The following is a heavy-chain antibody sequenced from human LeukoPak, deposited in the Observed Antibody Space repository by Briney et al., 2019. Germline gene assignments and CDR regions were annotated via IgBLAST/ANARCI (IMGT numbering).Heavy chain of an antibody. D-gene: IGHD6-13*01. CDR3: ARDRRPSSWLGVGP. J-gene: IGHJ5*02. CDR2: ISNDGTTI. Sequence: GGSLRLSCVASGFTFSDHYMSWIRQAPGKGLEWLSYISNDGTTIYYADSVKGRFTISRDNAKNSLHLQMNSLRAGDTAVYYCARDRRPSSWLGVGPWGQGTLVTVSS. CDR1: GFTFSDHY. V-gene: IGHV3-11*04.